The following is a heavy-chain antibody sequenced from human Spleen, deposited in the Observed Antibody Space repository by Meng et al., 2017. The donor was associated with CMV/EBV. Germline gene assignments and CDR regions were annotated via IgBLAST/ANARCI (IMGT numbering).Heavy chain of an antibody. CDR3: ARDLNDAHGMDV. Sequence: GGSLRLSCAASGFTFSSYAMSWVRQAPGKGLEWVSAISGSGGSTYYADSVKGRFTISRDNTKNLLFLQMNSLRAEDTAVYYCARDLNDAHGMDVWGQGTTVTVSS. CDR2: ISGSGGST. J-gene: IGHJ6*02. V-gene: IGHV3-23*01. D-gene: IGHD1-1*01. CDR1: GFTFSSYA.